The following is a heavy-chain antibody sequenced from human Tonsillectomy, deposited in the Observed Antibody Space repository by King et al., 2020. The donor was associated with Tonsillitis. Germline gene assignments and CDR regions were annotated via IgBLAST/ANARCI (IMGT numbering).Heavy chain of an antibody. CDR2: INHSGST. CDR1: GGSFSGYY. D-gene: IGHD2-2*01. Sequence: VQLQQWGAGRLKPSETLSLTCAAYGGSFSGYYWGWIRQPPGKGLEWVGEINHSGSTNYNPSLKSRVTISVDTSKHQFSLKLSSVTAADTAVYYCARASSRLGNCSSTSCYRYYYYYMDVWGKGTTVTVSS. V-gene: IGHV4-34*01. J-gene: IGHJ6*03. CDR3: ARASSRLGNCSSTSCYRYYYYYMDV.